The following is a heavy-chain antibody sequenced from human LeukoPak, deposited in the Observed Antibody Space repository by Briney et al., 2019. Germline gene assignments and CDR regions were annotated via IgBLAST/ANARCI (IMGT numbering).Heavy chain of an antibody. V-gene: IGHV4-30-4*08. CDR1: GFTFSSYA. CDR3: ARAQPYYDILTGYYKPWGPYFDY. D-gene: IGHD3-9*01. Sequence: LRLSCAASGFTFSSYAMSWVRQPPGKGLEWIGYIYYSGSTYYNPSLKSRVTISVDTSKNQFSLKLSSVTAADTAVYYCARAQPYYDILTGYYKPWGPYFDYWGQGTLVTVSS. J-gene: IGHJ4*02. CDR2: IYYSGST.